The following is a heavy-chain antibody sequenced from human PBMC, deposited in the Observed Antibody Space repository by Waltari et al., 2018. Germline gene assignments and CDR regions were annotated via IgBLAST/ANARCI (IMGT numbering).Heavy chain of an antibody. CDR2: INHSGST. D-gene: IGHD6-6*01. Sequence: QVQLQQWGAGLLKPSETLSLTCAVYGGSFSGYYWSWIRQPPGKGLEWIGEINHSGSTNYNPSLKSRVTISVDTSKNQFSLKLSSVTAADTAVYYCARGRKYSSSSIIYYYMDVWGKGTTVTVSS. CDR3: ARGRKYSSSSIIYYYMDV. V-gene: IGHV4-34*01. J-gene: IGHJ6*03. CDR1: GGSFSGYY.